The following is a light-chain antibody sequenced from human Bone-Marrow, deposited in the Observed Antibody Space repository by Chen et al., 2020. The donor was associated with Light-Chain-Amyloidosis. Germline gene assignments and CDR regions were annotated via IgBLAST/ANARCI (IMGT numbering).Light chain of an antibody. CDR3: QQYRSYPFT. J-gene: IGKJ2*01. Sequence: DIQLPQSPSPLSASVGDRVTITRRASQGIGSSLAWFQQKPGKAPKSLIYAASTLQRGVPSKFSGSGSGTDFTLTITSLQPEDFATYFCQQYRSYPFTFGQGTKLEIK. CDR1: QGIGSS. CDR2: AAS. V-gene: IGKV1-16*02.